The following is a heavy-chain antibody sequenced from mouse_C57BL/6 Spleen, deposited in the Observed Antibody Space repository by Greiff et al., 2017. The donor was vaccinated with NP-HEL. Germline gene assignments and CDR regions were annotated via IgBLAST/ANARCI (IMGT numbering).Heavy chain of an antibody. Sequence: QVQLQQPGAELVRPGSSVKLSCKASGYTFTSYWMHWVKQRPIQGLEWIGNIDPSDSETHYNQKFKDKATLTVDKSSSTAYMQLSSLTSEDSAVYYCARTYYDYDVSAWFAYWGQGTLVTVSA. CDR1: GYTFTSYW. V-gene: IGHV1-52*01. D-gene: IGHD2-4*01. CDR2: IDPSDSET. J-gene: IGHJ3*01. CDR3: ARTYYDYDVSAWFAY.